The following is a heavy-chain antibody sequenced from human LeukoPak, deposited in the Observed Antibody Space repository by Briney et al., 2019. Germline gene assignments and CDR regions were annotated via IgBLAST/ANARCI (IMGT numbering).Heavy chain of an antibody. D-gene: IGHD2-2*02. CDR2: IYPGDSDT. V-gene: IGHV5-51*01. CDR1: GYSFTSYW. CDR3: ARHGCSSTSCYTAMGYNWFDP. J-gene: IGHJ5*02. Sequence: GESLKISCKGSGYSFTSYWIGWVRQMPGKGLEWMGIIYPGDSDTRYSPSFRGQVTISADKSISTAYLQWSSLKASDTAMYYCARHGCSSTSCYTAMGYNWFDPWGQGTLVTVSS.